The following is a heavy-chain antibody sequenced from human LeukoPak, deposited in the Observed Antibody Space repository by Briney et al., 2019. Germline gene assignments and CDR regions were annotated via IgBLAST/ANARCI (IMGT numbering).Heavy chain of an antibody. CDR3: ARVRGIAVAD. J-gene: IGHJ4*02. Sequence: SETLSLTCTVSGGSISSYYWSWIRQPPGKGLEWIGYIYYSGSTNYNPPLKSRVTISVDTSKNQFSLKLSSVTAADTAVYYCARVRGIAVADWGQGTLVTVSS. CDR1: GGSISSYY. V-gene: IGHV4-59*12. CDR2: IYYSGST. D-gene: IGHD6-19*01.